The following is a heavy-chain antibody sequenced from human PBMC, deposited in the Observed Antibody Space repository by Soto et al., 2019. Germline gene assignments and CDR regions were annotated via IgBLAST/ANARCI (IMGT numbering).Heavy chain of an antibody. CDR3: ARVTDIVYYYYYMDV. J-gene: IGHJ6*03. CDR2: IKYDGAEK. CDR1: GFTFSDYW. Sequence: GGSLRLSCAASGFTFSDYWMNWVRQAPGKGLEWVASIKYDGAEKSYVDSVKGRFTISRDNPKNSVYLQMASLRAEDTAVYYCARVTDIVYYYYYMDVWGKGTTVTVSS. V-gene: IGHV3-7*05. D-gene: IGHD2-15*01.